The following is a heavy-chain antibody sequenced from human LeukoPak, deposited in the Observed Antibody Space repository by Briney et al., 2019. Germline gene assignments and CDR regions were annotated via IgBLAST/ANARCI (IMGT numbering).Heavy chain of an antibody. V-gene: IGHV3-74*01. CDR1: GFTFSKYW. CDR2: INTDGTVT. J-gene: IGHJ4*02. Sequence: GGALRLSCAASGFTFSKYWMLWVRHAPGEGLESVSRINTDGTVTTYADSVKGRFTVSRDNADNTMFLQMNSVRDEDTAVYYCATKQWLAPPPDSWGQGTPVTVSS. D-gene: IGHD6-19*01. CDR3: ATKQWLAPPPDS.